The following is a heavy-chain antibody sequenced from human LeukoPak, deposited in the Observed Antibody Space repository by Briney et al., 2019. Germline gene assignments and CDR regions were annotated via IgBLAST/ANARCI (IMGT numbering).Heavy chain of an antibody. CDR1: GFTFSSYS. CDR2: INWNGGST. J-gene: IGHJ5*02. V-gene: IGHV3-20*04. D-gene: IGHD6-6*01. Sequence: PGGSLRLSCAASGFTFSSYSMNWVRQAPGKGLEWVSGINWNGGSTGYADSVKGRFTISRDNSKNTLYLQMNSLRAEDTAVYYCAKDSYRSSNWFDPWGQGTLVTVSS. CDR3: AKDSYRSSNWFDP.